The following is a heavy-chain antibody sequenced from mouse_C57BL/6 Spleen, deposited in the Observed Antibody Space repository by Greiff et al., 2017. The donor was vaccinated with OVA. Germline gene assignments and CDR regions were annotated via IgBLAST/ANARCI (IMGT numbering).Heavy chain of an antibody. CDR3: ARGNYDAMDY. CDR2: ISSGGSYT. Sequence: DVMLVESGGDLVKPGGSLKLSCAASGFTFSSYGMSWVRQTPDKRLEWVATISSGGSYTYYPDSVKGRFTISRDNAKNTLYLQMSSLKSEDTAMYYCARGNYDAMDYWGQGTSVTVSS. D-gene: IGHD2-1*01. J-gene: IGHJ4*01. V-gene: IGHV5-6*02. CDR1: GFTFSSYG.